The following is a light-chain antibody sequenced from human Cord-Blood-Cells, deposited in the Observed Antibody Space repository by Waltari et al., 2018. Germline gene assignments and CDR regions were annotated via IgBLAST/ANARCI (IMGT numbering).Light chain of an antibody. CDR1: QDISNY. J-gene: IGKJ4*01. CDR3: HQYDNLPLP. V-gene: IGKV1-33*01. CDR2: DES. Sequence: DFQMTQSPSSLSASVGDRFTITCQASQDISNYLYWYQQKPGKAPKLLIYDESNLETEVPSRFSGSESETDCTFTISRLQPEDIATYYCHQYDNLPLPVGGGTKVEIK.